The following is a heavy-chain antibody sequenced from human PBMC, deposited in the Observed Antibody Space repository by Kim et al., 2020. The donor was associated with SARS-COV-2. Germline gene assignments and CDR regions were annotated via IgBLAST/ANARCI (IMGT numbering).Heavy chain of an antibody. CDR2: T. D-gene: IGHD6-6*01. Sequence: TPYHPPLASRVTISVDTSKHQFSLKLSSVTDADTAVYYCARGVPKFDPWGQGTLVTVSS. CDR3: ARGVPKFDP. V-gene: IGHV4-34*01. J-gene: IGHJ5*02.